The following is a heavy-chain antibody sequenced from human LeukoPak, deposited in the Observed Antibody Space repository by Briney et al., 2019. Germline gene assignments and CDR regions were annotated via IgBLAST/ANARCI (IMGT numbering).Heavy chain of an antibody. Sequence: SVKVSCKASGYTFTGYYMHWVRQAPGQGLEWMGWINPNSGGTNYAQKFQGRVTMTRDTSISTAYMELSRLRSDDTAVYYCASPGDDFWSGYLNYYYYGMDVWGQGTTVTVSS. D-gene: IGHD3-3*01. V-gene: IGHV1-2*02. CDR2: INPNSGGT. CDR3: ASPGDDFWSGYLNYYYYGMDV. J-gene: IGHJ6*02. CDR1: GYTFTGYY.